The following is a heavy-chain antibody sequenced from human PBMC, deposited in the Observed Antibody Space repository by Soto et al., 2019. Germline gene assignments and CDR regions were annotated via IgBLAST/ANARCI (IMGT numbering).Heavy chain of an antibody. D-gene: IGHD6-19*01. V-gene: IGHV1-69*13. J-gene: IGHJ3*02. CDR3: ARAYSSGWYLAFDI. CDR1: GGTFSRYT. CDR2: IIPIFGTA. Sequence: SVKVSCKAPGGTFSRYTINWVRQAPGQGLEWMGGIIPIFGTANYAQKFQGRVTITADESTSTAYMELSSLRSEDTAVYYCARAYSSGWYLAFDIWGQGTMVTVSS.